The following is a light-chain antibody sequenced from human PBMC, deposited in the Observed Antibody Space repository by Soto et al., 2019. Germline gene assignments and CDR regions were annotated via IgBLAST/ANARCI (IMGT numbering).Light chain of an antibody. Sequence: ALTQPPSVSGSPGQSITISCTGTSSDIGGYNFVSWYQQHPGKAPKLMVFEVSNRPSGVSNRFSGSKSGNTASLTISGLQAEDEADYYCSSYTSSSTGVFGGGTKVTVL. CDR2: EVS. J-gene: IGLJ3*02. CDR3: SSYTSSSTGV. CDR1: SSDIGGYNF. V-gene: IGLV2-14*01.